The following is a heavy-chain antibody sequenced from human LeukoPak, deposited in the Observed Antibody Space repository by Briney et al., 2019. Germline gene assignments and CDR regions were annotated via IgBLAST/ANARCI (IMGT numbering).Heavy chain of an antibody. D-gene: IGHD3-22*01. J-gene: IGHJ4*02. V-gene: IGHV3-23*01. CDR2: ISGSGGST. Sequence: PGGSLRLSCAASGFTFSSYAMSWVRQAPGKGLEWVSAISGSGGSTYYADSVKGRFTISRDNSKNALYLEMNSLRDEDTAVYYCARDASLPYYYDSSGYFPSFDYWGQGTLVTVSS. CDR1: GFTFSSYA. CDR3: ARDASLPYYYDSSGYFPSFDY.